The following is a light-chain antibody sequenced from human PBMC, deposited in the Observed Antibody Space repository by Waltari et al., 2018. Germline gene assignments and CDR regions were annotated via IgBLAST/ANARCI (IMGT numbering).Light chain of an antibody. Sequence: QSVLTQPPSMSGAPGQRVTLSCTGSSSNIGMGYDVHRYQPRPGTAPTLLIYGNNNRPSGVPDRFRGSKFGSSASLAITGLQAEDEAVYHCQSYDSSLSGSVFGGGTKLTVL. V-gene: IGLV1-40*01. J-gene: IGLJ2*01. CDR3: QSYDSSLSGSV. CDR1: SSNIGMGYD. CDR2: GNN.